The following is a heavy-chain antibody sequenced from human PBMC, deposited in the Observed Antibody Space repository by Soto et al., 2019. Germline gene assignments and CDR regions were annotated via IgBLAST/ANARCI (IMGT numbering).Heavy chain of an antibody. CDR3: AAGGGLPRYY. Sequence: QLQLQESGSGLVKPSQTLSLTCAVSGGSISSGGYSWSWIRQPPGKGLEWIGYIYHSGSTYYNPSPKGRVTIAVDRSNTRFALKRSPVPAADTAVYYCAAGGGLPRYYWGQGTLVTVSS. CDR2: IYHSGST. J-gene: IGHJ4*02. D-gene: IGHD5-12*01. CDR1: GGSISSGGYS. V-gene: IGHV4-30-2*01.